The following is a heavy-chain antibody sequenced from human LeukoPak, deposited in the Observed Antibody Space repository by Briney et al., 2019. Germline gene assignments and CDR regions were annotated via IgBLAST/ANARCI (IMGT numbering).Heavy chain of an antibody. CDR1: GYTFTSHY. V-gene: IGHV1-46*01. J-gene: IGHJ4*02. Sequence: ASVKVSCKASGYTFTSHYMHWVRQAPGQGLEWMGIINPSGGTISYTQKFQGGVTMTRDTSTSTVYMELSSLRSEDTAVYFCARAEREYSSSSGVWGQGTLVTVSS. CDR2: INPSGGTI. CDR3: ARAEREYSSSSGV. D-gene: IGHD6-6*01.